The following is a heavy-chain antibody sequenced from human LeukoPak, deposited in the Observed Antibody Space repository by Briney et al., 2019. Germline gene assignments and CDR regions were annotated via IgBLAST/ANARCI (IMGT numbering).Heavy chain of an antibody. CDR1: GFSFSSHG. V-gene: IGHV3-53*01. D-gene: IGHD4/OR15-4a*01. CDR3: ARRAGAYSHPYDY. J-gene: IGHJ4*02. CDR2: IYSGGST. Sequence: GGSLRLSCAASGFSFSSHGMSWVRQAPGKGLEWVSVIYSGGSTYYSDSVKGRFTISRDNSKNTLYLQMNSLRAEDTAVYYCARRAGAYSHPYDYWGQGTLVTVSS.